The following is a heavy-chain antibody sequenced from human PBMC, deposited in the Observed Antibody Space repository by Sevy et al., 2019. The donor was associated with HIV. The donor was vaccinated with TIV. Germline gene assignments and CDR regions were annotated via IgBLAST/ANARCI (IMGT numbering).Heavy chain of an antibody. Sequence: GGSLRLSCAASGFSLNTDWMSWVRQAPGKGLEWVANIKQDGSVTYYVDSVKGRFTISRDNARNFLFLQMNSLRAEDTARYYSVRAVAVDGSFWGQGTLVTVSS. CDR1: GFSLNTDW. CDR2: IKQDGSVT. D-gene: IGHD6-13*01. J-gene: IGHJ4*02. V-gene: IGHV3-7*01. CDR3: VRAVAVDGSF.